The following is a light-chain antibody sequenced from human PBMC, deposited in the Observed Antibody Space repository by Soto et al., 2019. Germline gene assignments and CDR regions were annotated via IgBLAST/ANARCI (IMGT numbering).Light chain of an antibody. Sequence: QSALTKPPSASGSPGQSVTISCTGTSSDVGGYNYVSWYQHHPGKAPKLMIYEVSKRPSGVPDRFSGSKSGNTASLTVSGLQSEDEADYYCSSYAGSNNVVFGGGTKLPVL. J-gene: IGLJ2*01. V-gene: IGLV2-8*01. CDR1: SSDVGGYNY. CDR2: EVS. CDR3: SSYAGSNNVV.